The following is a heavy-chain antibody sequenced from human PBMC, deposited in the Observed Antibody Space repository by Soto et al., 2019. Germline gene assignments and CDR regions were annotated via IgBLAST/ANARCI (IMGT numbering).Heavy chain of an antibody. D-gene: IGHD1-26*01. CDR1: GFTFSSYA. CDR2: ISYDGSNK. CDR3: AREGKKVGATGVGAFDI. Sequence: PGGSLRLSCAASGFTFSSYAMHWVRQAPGKGLEWVAVISYDGSNKYYADSVKGRFTISRDNSKNTLYLQMNSLRAEDTAVYYCAREGKKVGATGVGAFDIWGEGTMVTV. V-gene: IGHV3-30-3*01. J-gene: IGHJ3*02.